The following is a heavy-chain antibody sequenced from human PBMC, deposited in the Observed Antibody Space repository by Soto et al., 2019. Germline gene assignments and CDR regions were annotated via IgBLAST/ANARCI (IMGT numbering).Heavy chain of an antibody. Sequence: VGSLRLSCAASGITLSSYAMSWVRQAPGKGPEWVSGISASGGSTSYADSVKGRFTISRDNSKNTLYLQMNSLRADDTAVYHCAKGQNSGTYRFYFDYWGQGALVTVSS. V-gene: IGHV3-23*01. CDR3: AKGQNSGTYRFYFDY. D-gene: IGHD1-26*01. J-gene: IGHJ4*02. CDR1: GITLSSYA. CDR2: ISASGGST.